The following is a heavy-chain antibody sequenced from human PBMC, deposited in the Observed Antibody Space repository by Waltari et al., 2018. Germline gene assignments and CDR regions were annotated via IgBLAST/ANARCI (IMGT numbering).Heavy chain of an antibody. CDR2: IIPILGIA. CDR1: GGTFSSYA. V-gene: IGHV1-69*10. CDR3: ARGGRESGTGGVTYAFDI. D-gene: IGHD2-8*02. J-gene: IGHJ3*02. Sequence: QVQLVQSGAEVKKPGSSVKVSCKASGGTFSSYAISWVRQAPGQGLEWMGGIIPILGIANYEQKFQGRVTITADKSTSTAYMELSSLRSEDTAVYYCARGGRESGTGGVTYAFDIWGQGTMVTVSS.